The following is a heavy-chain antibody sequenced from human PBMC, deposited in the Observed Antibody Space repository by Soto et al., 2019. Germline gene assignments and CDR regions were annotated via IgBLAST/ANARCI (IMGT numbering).Heavy chain of an antibody. J-gene: IGHJ5*02. CDR1: GYTFTSYY. Sequence: QVQLVQSGAEVKKPGASVKVSCKASGYTFTSYYMHWVRQAPGQGLEWMGIINPSGGSTSYAQKFQGRVTMTRYTSASTVYMELSSLRSEDTAVYYCARGAGYSLKGNWFDPWGQGTLVTVSS. CDR3: ARGAGYSLKGNWFDP. V-gene: IGHV1-46*03. D-gene: IGHD1-1*01. CDR2: INPSGGST.